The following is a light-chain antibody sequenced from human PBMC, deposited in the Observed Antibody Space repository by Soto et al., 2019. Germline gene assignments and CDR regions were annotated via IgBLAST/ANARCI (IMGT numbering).Light chain of an antibody. Sequence: QSALTQPASVSGSPGQSITISCTGTSSDVGRYNFVSWYQQHPGKAPKLVISDVNHRPSGVSNRFSGSKSGNTASLTISGLQAEDEADYYCFSYTTTNTWVFGGGTKVTVL. J-gene: IGLJ3*02. CDR1: SSDVGRYNF. CDR2: DVN. CDR3: FSYTTTNTWV. V-gene: IGLV2-14*03.